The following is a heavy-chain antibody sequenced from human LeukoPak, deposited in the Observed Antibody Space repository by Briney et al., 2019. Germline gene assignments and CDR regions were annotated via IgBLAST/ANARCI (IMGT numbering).Heavy chain of an antibody. CDR1: GYTFTGYY. Sequence: GASVKVSCKASGYTFTGYYMHWVRQAPGQGLEWMGWINPNSGGTNYAQKFQGRVTMTRDTPISTAYMELSRLRSDDTAVYYCARDFIAVAVYWFDPWGQGTLVTVSS. V-gene: IGHV1-2*02. CDR2: INPNSGGT. J-gene: IGHJ5*02. D-gene: IGHD6-19*01. CDR3: ARDFIAVAVYWFDP.